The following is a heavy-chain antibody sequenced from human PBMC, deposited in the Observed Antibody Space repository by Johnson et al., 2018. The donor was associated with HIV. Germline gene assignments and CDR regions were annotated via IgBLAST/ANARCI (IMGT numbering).Heavy chain of an antibody. D-gene: IGHD4-17*01. Sequence: VLLVESGGGLVQPGGSLRLSCAASGFTFSSYDIHWVRQATGKGLEWVSAIGTAGETYYTGSVKGRFTISRENAKNSLYLQMNSLRAEDTAVYYCARWGTVTTDAFDIWGQGTMVTVSS. J-gene: IGHJ3*02. CDR3: ARWGTVTTDAFDI. V-gene: IGHV3-13*01. CDR2: IGTAGET. CDR1: GFTFSSYD.